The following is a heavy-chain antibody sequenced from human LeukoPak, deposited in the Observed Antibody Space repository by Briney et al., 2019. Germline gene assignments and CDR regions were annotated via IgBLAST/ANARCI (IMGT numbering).Heavy chain of an antibody. V-gene: IGHV3-30*18. D-gene: IGHD3-22*01. CDR1: GFTFSSYG. CDR3: AKDLGYYDSSGYYFTMPDY. J-gene: IGHJ4*02. CDR2: ISYDGSNK. Sequence: GGSLRLSCAASGFTFSSYGMHWVRQAPGKGLEWVAVISYDGSNKYYADSVKGRFTISRDNSKNTLYLQMNSLRAEGTAVYYCAKDLGYYDSSGYYFTMPDYWGQGTLVTVSS.